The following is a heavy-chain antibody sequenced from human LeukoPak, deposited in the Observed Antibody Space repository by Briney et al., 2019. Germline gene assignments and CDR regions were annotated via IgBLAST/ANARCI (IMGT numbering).Heavy chain of an antibody. V-gene: IGHV1-2*02. CDR2: INPNSGGT. CDR1: GYTFTGYY. Sequence: ASVKVSCKASGYTFTGYYVHWVRQAPGQGLEWMGWINPNSGGTNYAQKFQGRVTMTRDTSISTAYMELSRLRSDDTAVYYCARDMGAGSYYNGHAFDIWGQGTMVTVSS. J-gene: IGHJ3*02. CDR3: ARDMGAGSYYNGHAFDI. D-gene: IGHD3-10*01.